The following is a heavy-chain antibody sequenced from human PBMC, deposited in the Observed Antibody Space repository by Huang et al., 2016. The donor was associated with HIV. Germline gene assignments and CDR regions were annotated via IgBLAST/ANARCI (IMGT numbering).Heavy chain of an antibody. CDR3: ARVDLLLGKYGDYEENAFDI. CDR2: IYYSVST. CDR1: GGSVSSGSYY. Sequence: QVQLQESGPGLVKPSETLSLTCTVSGGSVSSGSYYWSWCRQPPGKGLEWIGYIYYSVSTNCNPVLKSRVTISVDTSKNQFSLKLSSVTAADTAVYYCARVDLLLGKYGDYEENAFDIWGQGTMVTVSS. D-gene: IGHD4-17*01. J-gene: IGHJ3*02. V-gene: IGHV4-61*01.